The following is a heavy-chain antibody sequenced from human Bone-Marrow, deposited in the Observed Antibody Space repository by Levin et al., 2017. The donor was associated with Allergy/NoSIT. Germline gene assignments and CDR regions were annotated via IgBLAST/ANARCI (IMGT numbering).Heavy chain of an antibody. Sequence: PGGSLRLSCAVSGFSLSNYGIHWVRQAPGKGLGWVAVIYYDGTKKNHADSVEGRFTISRDISKNTVYLQMNSLRAEDTAVYYCARDPLGYYRGGRCDGMDLWGQGTTVIVS. CDR3: ARDPLGYYRGGRCDGMDL. CDR2: IYYDGTKK. V-gene: IGHV3-33*01. CDR1: GFSLSNYG. D-gene: IGHD2-15*01. J-gene: IGHJ6*02.